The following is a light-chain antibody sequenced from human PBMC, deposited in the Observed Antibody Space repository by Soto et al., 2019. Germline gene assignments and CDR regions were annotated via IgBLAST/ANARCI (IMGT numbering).Light chain of an antibody. CDR2: GAS. Sequence: EIVMTQSPATLSVSPGERATLYCKASQRISSNLAWYQQKPGQPPRLLIYGASTRATGIPARFSGSGSGTDFTLTISGLQSEDFAVYSCQQYHNWPITFGQGTRLEIK. J-gene: IGKJ5*01. V-gene: IGKV3D-15*01. CDR3: QQYHNWPIT. CDR1: QRISSN.